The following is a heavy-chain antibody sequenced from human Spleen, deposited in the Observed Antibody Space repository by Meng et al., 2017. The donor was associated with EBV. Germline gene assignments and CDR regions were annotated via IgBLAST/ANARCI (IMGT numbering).Heavy chain of an antibody. J-gene: IGHJ4*02. CDR2: ISYDASNI. D-gene: IGHD3-10*01. CDR1: GFSFSNYG. V-gene: IGHV3-30*18. CDR3: AKTEGGYYSGPDY. Sequence: QVQLVDSGXXXXXPXRSXRLSCAASGFSFSNYGMHWVRQAPGKGLEWVAVISYDASNIYYADSVKGRFTISRDNSKNTLYLQMNNLRTEDTGVYYCAKTEGGYYSGPDYWGQGTLVTVSS.